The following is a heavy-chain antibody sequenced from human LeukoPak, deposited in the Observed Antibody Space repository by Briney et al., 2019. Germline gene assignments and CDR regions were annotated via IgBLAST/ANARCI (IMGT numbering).Heavy chain of an antibody. V-gene: IGHV3-66*01. CDR2: IYSGGTT. Sequence: GGSLRLSCAASGFTVSSNYMTWVRQAPGKELEWVSVIYSGGTTYYAESVKGRFTISRDNSKNTLYLQMNSLRAEDTAVYYCARWEMATIAFDYWGQGTLVTVSS. CDR3: ARWEMATIAFDY. CDR1: GFTVSSNY. D-gene: IGHD5-24*01. J-gene: IGHJ4*02.